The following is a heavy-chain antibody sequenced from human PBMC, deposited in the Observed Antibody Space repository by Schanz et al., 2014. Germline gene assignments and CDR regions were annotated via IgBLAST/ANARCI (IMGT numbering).Heavy chain of an antibody. D-gene: IGHD2-15*01. CDR1: GFTFSSYA. Sequence: EVRLVESGGGLVQPGGSLRLSCAASGFTFSSYAMSWVRQAPGKGLEWVSAISGSGGSTYYADSVKGRYTISRDNSNNIQYLQMKSLRAEDTAVYYCAKARRKSNCSGGRCFHYSYYGMDVWGQGTTVTVS. CDR2: ISGSGGST. CDR3: AKARRKSNCSGGRCFHYSYYGMDV. V-gene: IGHV3-23*04. J-gene: IGHJ6*02.